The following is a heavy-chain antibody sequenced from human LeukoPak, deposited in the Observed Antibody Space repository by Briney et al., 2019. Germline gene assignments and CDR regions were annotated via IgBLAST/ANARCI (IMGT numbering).Heavy chain of an antibody. Sequence: GGSLRLSCAASGFTFSSYAMLWVRQAPGKGLEYVSAISSNGGSTYYANSVKGRFTISRDNYKNTMYLQMGRLRAEDMAVYYCAREGLAAAEFDYWGQGTLVTVYS. CDR2: ISSNGGST. CDR3: AREGLAAAEFDY. J-gene: IGHJ4*02. D-gene: IGHD6-13*01. CDR1: GFTFSSYA. V-gene: IGHV3-64*01.